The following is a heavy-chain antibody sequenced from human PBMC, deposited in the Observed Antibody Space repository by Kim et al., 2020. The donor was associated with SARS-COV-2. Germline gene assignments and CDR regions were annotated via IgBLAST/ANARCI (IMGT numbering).Heavy chain of an antibody. CDR3: ARGVDTAMLFDYFDY. J-gene: IGHJ4*02. V-gene: IGHV4-38-2*02. D-gene: IGHD5-18*01. Sequence: SETLSLTCTVSGYSISSGYYWGWIRQPPGKGLEWIGNIYHSGSTYYNPSLKSRVTISVHTSKDQFSLKLSSVTAADTAVYYCARGVDTAMLFDYFDYWGQGTLVTVSS. CDR1: GYSISSGYY. CDR2: IYHSGST.